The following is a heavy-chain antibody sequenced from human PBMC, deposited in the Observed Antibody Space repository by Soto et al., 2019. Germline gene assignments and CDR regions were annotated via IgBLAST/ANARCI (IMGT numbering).Heavy chain of an antibody. J-gene: IGHJ4*02. CDR2: IIPILGIA. V-gene: IGHV1-69*08. CDR1: GGTFSSYT. CDR3: AREGGCTGYYFDY. D-gene: IGHD3-10*02. Sequence: QVQLVQSGAEVKKPGSSVKVSCKASGGTFSSYTISWVRQAPGQGLEWMGRIIPILGIANYAQKFQGRVTITADKSTSSAYMELSSLRSEDTAVYYCAREGGCTGYYFDYWGQGTLVTVSS.